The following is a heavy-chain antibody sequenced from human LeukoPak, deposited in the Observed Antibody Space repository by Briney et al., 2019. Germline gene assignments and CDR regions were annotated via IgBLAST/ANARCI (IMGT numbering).Heavy chain of an antibody. J-gene: IGHJ4*02. D-gene: IGHD3-10*01. V-gene: IGHV3-48*03. CDR3: ARDGKGRNRIGYYFDY. CDR1: GFTFSSYE. Sequence: QPGGSLRLSCAASGFTFSSYEMNWVRQAPGKGLEWVSYTSSSGSTIYYAASVKGRFTISRDNAKNSLYLQMNSLRAEDTAVYYCARDGKGRNRIGYYFDYWGQGTLVTVSS. CDR2: TSSSGSTI.